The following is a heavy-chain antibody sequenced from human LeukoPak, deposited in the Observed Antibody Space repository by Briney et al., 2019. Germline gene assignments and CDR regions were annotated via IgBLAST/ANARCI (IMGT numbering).Heavy chain of an antibody. D-gene: IGHD4-11*01. J-gene: IGHJ6*02. V-gene: IGHV3-49*04. Sequence: SGGSLRLSCTASGXTFGDYAMSWVRQAPGKGLEWVGFIRSKAYGGTTEYAASVKGRFTISRDDSKSIAYLQMNSLKTEDTAVYYCTRDFDYSNYDYYYYYGMDVWGQGTTVTVSS. CDR2: IRSKAYGGTT. CDR1: GXTFGDYA. CDR3: TRDFDYSNYDYYYYYGMDV.